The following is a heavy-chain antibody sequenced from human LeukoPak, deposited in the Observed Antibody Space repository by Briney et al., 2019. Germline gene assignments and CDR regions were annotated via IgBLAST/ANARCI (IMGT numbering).Heavy chain of an antibody. CDR3: AREVCIGGSCSVFDY. Sequence: PGGSLRLSCAASGFTFSRYWMHWVRQAPGTGLVWVSRINSDGSSRTYADSVKGRFTISRENAKNTLSLKMNSLRTEDTAVYYCAREVCIGGSCSVFDYWGQGTLVTVSS. CDR1: GFTFSRYW. D-gene: IGHD2-15*01. CDR2: INSDGSSR. V-gene: IGHV3-74*01. J-gene: IGHJ4*02.